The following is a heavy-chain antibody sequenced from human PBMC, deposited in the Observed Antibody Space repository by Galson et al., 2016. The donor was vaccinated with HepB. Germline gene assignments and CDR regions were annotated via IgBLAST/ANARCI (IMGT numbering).Heavy chain of an antibody. J-gene: IGHJ4*02. D-gene: IGHD3-22*01. CDR1: GFTFSNYV. V-gene: IGHV3-23*01. CDR3: AKDSSAYGWYFDY. CDR2: ISVSGDRT. Sequence: SLRLSCAASGFTFSNYVMTWVRQAPGKGLEWVSAISVSGDRTYYADSLKGRFTISRDNSKNTLYLGMNSLRAEDTAVYYCAKDSSAYGWYFDYWGQGTLVTVSS.